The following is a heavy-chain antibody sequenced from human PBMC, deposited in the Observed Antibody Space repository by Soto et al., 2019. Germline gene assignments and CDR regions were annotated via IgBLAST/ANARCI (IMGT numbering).Heavy chain of an antibody. Sequence: GGSQRLSCAASGFTFSSYGRHWVRQAPGKGLEWVAVIWYDGSNKYYADSVKGRFTISRDNSKNTLYLQMNSLRAEDTAVYYCARDRGFTMVRGVIFHFDYWGQGTLVTVSS. CDR2: IWYDGSNK. V-gene: IGHV3-33*01. CDR1: GFTFSSYG. D-gene: IGHD3-10*01. CDR3: ARDRGFTMVRGVIFHFDY. J-gene: IGHJ4*02.